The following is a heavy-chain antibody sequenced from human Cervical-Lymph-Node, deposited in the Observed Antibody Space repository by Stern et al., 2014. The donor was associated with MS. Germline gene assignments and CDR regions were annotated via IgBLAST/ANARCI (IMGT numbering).Heavy chain of an antibody. D-gene: IGHD4-23*01. J-gene: IGHJ4*02. CDR3: ARPIYYGDNYYYFDY. V-gene: IGHV5-51*01. CDR2: IYPGDSDA. Sequence: EVQLLESGAEVKKPGESLKISCKVSGYTLTSYWIGWVRQMPGKGLEWMAIIYPGDSDARYSPSFQGQVTISADKSTTTAYLQWSSLKASDTAIYYCARPIYYGDNYYYFDYWGQGTLVTVSS. CDR1: GYTLTSYW.